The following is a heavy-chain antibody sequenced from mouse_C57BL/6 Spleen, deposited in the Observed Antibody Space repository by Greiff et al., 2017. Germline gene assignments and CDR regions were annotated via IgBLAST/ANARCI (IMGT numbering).Heavy chain of an antibody. J-gene: IGHJ4*01. Sequence: VKLMESGPELVKPGASVKLSCKASGYTFTSYDINWVKQRPGQGLEWIGWIYPRDGSTQYNEKVKGTATLTVDKSSSTAYMELHSLTSDDSAVYFCARTGESNYYAMDYWGQGTSVTVSS. D-gene: IGHD2-5*01. V-gene: IGHV1-85*01. CDR2: IYPRDGST. CDR1: GYTFTSYD. CDR3: ARTGESNYYAMDY.